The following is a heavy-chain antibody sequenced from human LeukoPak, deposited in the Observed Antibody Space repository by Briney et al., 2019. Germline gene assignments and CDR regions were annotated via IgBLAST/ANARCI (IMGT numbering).Heavy chain of an antibody. CDR3: ARAPGDCGGDCYQPWPIEE. CDR2: ISYDGSNK. CDR1: GFTFSSYA. Sequence: GGSLRLSCAASGFTFSSYAMHWVRQAPGRGLEWVAVISYDGSNKYYADSVKGRFTISRDNSKNTLYLQMNSLRAEDTAVYYCARAPGDCGGDCYQPWPIEEWGQGTLVTVSS. V-gene: IGHV3-30*04. J-gene: IGHJ4*02. D-gene: IGHD2-21*02.